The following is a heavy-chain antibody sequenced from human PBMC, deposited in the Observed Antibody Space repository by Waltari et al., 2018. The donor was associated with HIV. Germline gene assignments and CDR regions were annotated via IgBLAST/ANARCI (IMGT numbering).Heavy chain of an antibody. CDR3: ARVAYSSSWTPPFDY. CDR1: GYTFTSYY. Sequence: QVQLVQSGAEVKKPGASVKVSCKASGYTFTSYYMHWVRQAPGQGLEWMGIINPGGGYTSYAQKVQGRVTMTRDTSTSTVYMELSSLRSDDAAVYYCARVAYSSSWTPPFDYWGQGTLVTVSS. J-gene: IGHJ4*02. CDR2: INPGGGYT. D-gene: IGHD6-13*01. V-gene: IGHV1-46*01.